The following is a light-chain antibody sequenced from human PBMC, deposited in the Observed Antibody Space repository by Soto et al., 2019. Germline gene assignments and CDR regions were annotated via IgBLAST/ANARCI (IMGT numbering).Light chain of an antibody. CDR2: GAS. Sequence: EIVMTQSPATLSVSPGERATLSCRASQSVSSNLAWYRQKPGQAPRLLIYGASTRATGIPARFSGSGSGTDFTLTISSLQSADFAVYYCQQYNNWPFTFGPGTKVDIK. V-gene: IGKV3-15*01. J-gene: IGKJ3*01. CDR3: QQYNNWPFT. CDR1: QSVSSN.